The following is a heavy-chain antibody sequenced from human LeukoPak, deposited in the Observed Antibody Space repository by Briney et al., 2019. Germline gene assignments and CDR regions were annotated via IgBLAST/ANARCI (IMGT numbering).Heavy chain of an antibody. D-gene: IGHD3-10*01. V-gene: IGHV4-4*07. J-gene: IGHJ4*02. CDR3: ARDYYGSGSLYYFDY. Sequence: SETLSLTCTASGGSISSYYWSWIRQPAGKGLEWLGRIYTSGSTNYNPSLKSRVTISVDKSKNQFSLKLSSVTAADTAVYYCARDYYGSGSLYYFDYWGQGTLVTVSS. CDR2: IYTSGST. CDR1: GGSISSYY.